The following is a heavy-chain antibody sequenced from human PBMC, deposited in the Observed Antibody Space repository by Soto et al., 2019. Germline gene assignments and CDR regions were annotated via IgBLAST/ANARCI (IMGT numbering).Heavy chain of an antibody. Sequence: GASVKVSCKASGHTFTGYYMHWVRQAPGQGLEWMGWINPNSGGTNYAQKFQGRVTMTRDTSISTAYMELSRLRSDDTAVYYCATEYSSGWYPYNWFDPWGQGTLVTVSS. CDR3: ATEYSSGWYPYNWFDP. CDR1: GHTFTGYY. D-gene: IGHD6-19*01. V-gene: IGHV1-2*02. CDR2: INPNSGGT. J-gene: IGHJ5*02.